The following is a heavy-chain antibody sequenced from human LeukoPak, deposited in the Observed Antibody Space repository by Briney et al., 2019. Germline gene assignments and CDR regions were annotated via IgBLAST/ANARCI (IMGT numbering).Heavy chain of an antibody. CDR3: TTDETYYYDSSGYLENN. CDR2: IKSKTDGGTI. D-gene: IGHD3-22*01. V-gene: IGHV3-15*01. J-gene: IGHJ4*02. CDR1: GFTFSNAW. Sequence: GGSLRLSCAASGFTFSNAWMSWVRQAPGKGLEWVGRIKSKTDGGTIDYAAPVKGRFTISRDDSKNTLYLQMNSLKTEDTAVYYCTTDETYYYDSSGYLENNWGQGTLVTVSS.